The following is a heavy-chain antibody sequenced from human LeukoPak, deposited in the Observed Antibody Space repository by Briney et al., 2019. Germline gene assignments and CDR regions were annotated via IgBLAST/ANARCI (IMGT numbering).Heavy chain of an antibody. CDR1: GGSFSGFY. Sequence: TSETLSRTCAVSGGSFSGFYWSWIRQPPGGGLEWIADINHSGTTNYNPSLKSRVTISVDTSKNQFSLNLKSMTAADTAVYYCTRPYSSSYYSDYRGQGTLVTVSS. V-gene: IGHV4-34*01. CDR3: TRPYSSSYYSDY. D-gene: IGHD6-6*01. J-gene: IGHJ4*02. CDR2: INHSGTT.